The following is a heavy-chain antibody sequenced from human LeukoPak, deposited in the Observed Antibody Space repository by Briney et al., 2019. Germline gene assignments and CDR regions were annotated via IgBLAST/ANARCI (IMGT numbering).Heavy chain of an antibody. CDR2: IQSIGGT. Sequence: SETLSLTCSVSGGSISSYYWTWIRQSPEKGLEWIGYIQSIGGTNYNPSLKSRVTISVDTSKNQFSLKLTSVTAADTAVYYCARSTYGDYEYFQHWGQGTLVTVSS. D-gene: IGHD4-17*01. CDR3: ARSTYGDYEYFQH. J-gene: IGHJ1*01. V-gene: IGHV4-59*12. CDR1: GGSISSYY.